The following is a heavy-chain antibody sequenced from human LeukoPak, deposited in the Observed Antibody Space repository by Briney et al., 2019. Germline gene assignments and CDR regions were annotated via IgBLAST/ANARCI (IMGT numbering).Heavy chain of an antibody. CDR2: ISSSSSYI. CDR1: GFTFSSYS. D-gene: IGHD1-26*01. Sequence: GGSLRLSCAASGFTFSSYSMNWVRQAPGKGLEWVSSISSSSSYIYYADSVKGRFTISRDNAKNSLYLQMNSLRAEDMAVYYCAKTQVGATPHAFDIWGQGTMVTVSS. V-gene: IGHV3-21*01. J-gene: IGHJ3*02. CDR3: AKTQVGATPHAFDI.